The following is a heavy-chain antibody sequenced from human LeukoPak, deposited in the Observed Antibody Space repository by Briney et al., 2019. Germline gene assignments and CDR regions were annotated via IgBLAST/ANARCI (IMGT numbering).Heavy chain of an antibody. V-gene: IGHV3-9*01. Sequence: PGRSLRLSCAASGFTFDDYAMHWVRQAPGKGLEWVSGISWNSGSIGYADSVKGRFTISRDNAKSSLYLQMNSLRAEDTALYYCANSKVYSSSWYASDAFDIWGQGTMVTVSS. CDR2: ISWNSGSI. CDR1: GFTFDDYA. CDR3: ANSKVYSSSWYASDAFDI. J-gene: IGHJ3*02. D-gene: IGHD6-13*01.